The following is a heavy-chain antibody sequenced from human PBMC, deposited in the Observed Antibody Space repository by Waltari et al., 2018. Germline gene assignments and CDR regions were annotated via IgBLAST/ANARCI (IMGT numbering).Heavy chain of an antibody. D-gene: IGHD5-12*01. V-gene: IGHV3-7*01. Sequence: EVQLVESGGGLVQPGGSLRLSCAASGFTFSSYWMRWVRQAPGKGLEWVANIKQDGSEKYYVDSVKGRFTISRDNAKNSLYLQMNSLRAEDTAVYYCARSRWLQPLDYWGQGTLVTVSS. CDR2: IKQDGSEK. CDR3: ARSRWLQPLDY. CDR1: GFTFSSYW. J-gene: IGHJ4*02.